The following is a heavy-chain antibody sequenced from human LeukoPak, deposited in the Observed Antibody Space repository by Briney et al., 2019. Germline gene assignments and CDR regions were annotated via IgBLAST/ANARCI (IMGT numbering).Heavy chain of an antibody. Sequence: SETLSLTCTVSNGSISSSSYYWGWIRQPPGKGLEWIGSIYYSGSTYYNPSLKSRVTISVDTSKNQFSLKLSSVTAADTAVYYCARHQASWYSGSYPNWFDPWGQGTLVTVSS. V-gene: IGHV4-39*01. J-gene: IGHJ5*02. D-gene: IGHD1-26*01. CDR1: NGSISSSSYY. CDR3: ARHQASWYSGSYPNWFDP. CDR2: IYYSGST.